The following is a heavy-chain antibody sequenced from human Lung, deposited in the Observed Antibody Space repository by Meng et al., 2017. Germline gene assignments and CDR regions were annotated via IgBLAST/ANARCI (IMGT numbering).Heavy chain of an antibody. CDR3: ARGNWYYFDY. Sequence: QGQLGLCGVDVKDPGALVKVSCRTSVYTFSVDYVHWVRQAPGQGLEWMGGSNPNTGGTDYAQKFQGRVTMTRDTSISTAYMELRGLRSDDTAVYYCARGNWYYFDYWGQGTLVTVSS. D-gene: IGHD1-1*01. CDR2: SNPNTGGT. V-gene: IGHV1-2*02. J-gene: IGHJ4*02. CDR1: VYTFSVDY.